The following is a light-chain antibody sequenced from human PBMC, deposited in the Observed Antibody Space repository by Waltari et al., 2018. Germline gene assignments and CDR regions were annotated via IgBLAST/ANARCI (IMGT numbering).Light chain of an antibody. J-gene: IGLJ1*01. CDR3: QVWDANTDPGV. CDR2: YDN. V-gene: IGLV3-21*01. CDR1: NLESKS. Sequence: SYVLTQPPSVSVAPGETARITCGGNNLESKSVHWYRQRPGQAPVVVISYDNDRAAGIPERCSGCNSGNTATLTISMGEAGDEADYYCQVWDANTDPGVFGTGTEVTVL.